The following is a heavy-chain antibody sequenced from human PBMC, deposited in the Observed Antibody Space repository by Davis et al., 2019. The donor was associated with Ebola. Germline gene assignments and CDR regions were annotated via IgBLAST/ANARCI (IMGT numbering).Heavy chain of an antibody. CDR1: GGSISSYY. Sequence: PSETLSLTCTVSGGSISSYYWSWIRQPPGKGLEWIGYIYYSGSTNYNPSLKSRVTISVDTSKNQFSLKLSSVTAADTAVYYCAREAGGSYYGGAFDIWGQGTMVTVSS. J-gene: IGHJ3*02. CDR2: IYYSGST. CDR3: AREAGGSYYGGAFDI. D-gene: IGHD1-26*01. V-gene: IGHV4-59*12.